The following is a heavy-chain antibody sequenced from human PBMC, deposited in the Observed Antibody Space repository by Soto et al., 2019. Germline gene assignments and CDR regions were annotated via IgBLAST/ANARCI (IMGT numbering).Heavy chain of an antibody. J-gene: IGHJ4*02. CDR2: ISYDGSNK. V-gene: IGHV3-30-3*01. D-gene: IGHD2-15*01. Sequence: QVQLVESGGGVVQPGRSLRLSCAASGFTFSSYAMHWVRQAPGKGLEWVAVISYDGSNKYYADSVKGRFTISRDNSKNTLYRQMNSLIAEDTAVYYCARSTLSVLVAFSADYWGQGTLVTVSS. CDR1: GFTFSSYA. CDR3: ARSTLSVLVAFSADY.